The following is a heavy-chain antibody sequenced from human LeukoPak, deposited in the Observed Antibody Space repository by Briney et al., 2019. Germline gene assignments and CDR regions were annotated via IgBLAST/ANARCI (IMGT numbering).Heavy chain of an antibody. CDR3: ARDWDRIAAAGTTFDY. CDR2: ISGSGGVT. J-gene: IGHJ4*02. V-gene: IGHV3-23*01. CDR1: GFTFSSYV. Sequence: GGSLRLSCAASGFTFSSYVMSWVRQAPGKGLEWVSAISGSGGVTYYADSVKGRFTISRDNAKNSLYLQMNSLRAEDTAVYYCARDWDRIAAAGTTFDYWGQGTLVTVSS. D-gene: IGHD6-13*01.